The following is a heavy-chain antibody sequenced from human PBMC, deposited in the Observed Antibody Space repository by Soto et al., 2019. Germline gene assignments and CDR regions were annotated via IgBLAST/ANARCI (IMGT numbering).Heavy chain of an antibody. CDR3: ARDKKMPPANGMDV. V-gene: IGHV4-31*03. CDR1: GGSISSGGYY. J-gene: IGHJ6*02. D-gene: IGHD2-2*01. Sequence: TSETLSLTCTVSGGSISSGGYYWSWIRQHPGKGLEWIGYIYYSGSTYYNPSLKSRVTISVDTSKNQSSLKLSSVTAADTAVYYCARDKKMPPANGMDVWGQGTTVTVS. CDR2: IYYSGST.